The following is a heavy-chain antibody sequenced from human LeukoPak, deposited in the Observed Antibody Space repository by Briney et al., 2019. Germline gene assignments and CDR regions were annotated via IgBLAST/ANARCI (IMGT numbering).Heavy chain of an antibody. Sequence: ASVKVSCKASGYTFTSYDINWVRQATGQGLEWMGWMNPNSGNTGYAQKFQGRVTMTRNTSISTAYMELSSLRSEDTAVYYCARVGNDAVYYYYMDVWGKGTTVTVSS. CDR3: ARVGNDAVYYYYMDV. J-gene: IGHJ6*03. V-gene: IGHV1-8*01. CDR1: GYTFTSYD. D-gene: IGHD1-1*01. CDR2: MNPNSGNT.